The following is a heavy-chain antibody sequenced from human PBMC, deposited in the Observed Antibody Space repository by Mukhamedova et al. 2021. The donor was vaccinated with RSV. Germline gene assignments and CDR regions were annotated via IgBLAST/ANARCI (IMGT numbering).Heavy chain of an antibody. Sequence: VHQAPGKGLEWVANIKQDGSEKYYVDSVKGRFTISRDNAKNSLYLQMNSLRAEDTAVYYCARDAYCGGDCYLPLDYWGQGTLVT. CDR2: IKQDGSEK. J-gene: IGHJ4*02. D-gene: IGHD2-21*01. CDR3: ARDAYCGGDCYLPLDY. V-gene: IGHV3-7*01.